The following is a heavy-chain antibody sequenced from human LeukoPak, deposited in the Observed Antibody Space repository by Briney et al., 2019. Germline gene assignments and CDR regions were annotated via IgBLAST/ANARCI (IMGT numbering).Heavy chain of an antibody. J-gene: IGHJ4*02. Sequence: PGGSLRLSCAVSGFTVSSNYMSWVRQAPGKGLEWVSVLYSGGNTYYADSVKGRFTVSRDNSKNTLYLQMSSLRAEDTAVYYCAKDERNWNYNLASQTYDWGQGTLVTVSS. CDR3: AKDERNWNYNLASQTYD. D-gene: IGHD1-7*01. CDR1: GFTVSSNY. CDR2: LYSGGNT. V-gene: IGHV3-53*01.